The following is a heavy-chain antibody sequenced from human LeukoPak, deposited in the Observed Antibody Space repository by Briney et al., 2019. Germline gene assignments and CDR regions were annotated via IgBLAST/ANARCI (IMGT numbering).Heavy chain of an antibody. D-gene: IGHD6-13*01. V-gene: IGHV3-30*02. Sequence: GGSLRLSCAASGFTFSSYGMHWVRQAPGKGLEWVAFIRYDGSNKYYADSVKGRFTISRDNSKNTLYLQMNSLRAEDTAVYYCAKDGNIAAAGTELRYYYYMDVWGKGTTVTVSS. J-gene: IGHJ6*03. CDR1: GFTFSSYG. CDR3: AKDGNIAAAGTELRYYYYMDV. CDR2: IRYDGSNK.